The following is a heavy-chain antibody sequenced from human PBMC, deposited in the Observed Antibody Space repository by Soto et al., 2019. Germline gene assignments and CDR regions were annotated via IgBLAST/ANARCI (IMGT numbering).Heavy chain of an antibody. CDR1: GCSLSTSGVG. CDR2: IYWDDVK. V-gene: IGHV2-5*02. J-gene: IGHJ4*02. Sequence: QITLKESGPTLVKPTQTLTLTCTLSGCSLSTSGVGVGWIRQPPGKALEWLALIYWDDVKRYSPSLKSSLTITKDTSKKLVVLTMTYMDPVDTATYYCAHRPVLTGVYFYFWCQGTLVTVSS. CDR3: AHRPVLTGVYFYF.